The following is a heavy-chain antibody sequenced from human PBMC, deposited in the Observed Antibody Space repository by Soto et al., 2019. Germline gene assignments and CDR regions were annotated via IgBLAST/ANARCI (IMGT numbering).Heavy chain of an antibody. CDR3: AKIVGATVKPLFDY. Sequence: PGGSLRLSCAASGFTFSSYAMSWVRQAPGKGLEWVSAISGSGGSTYYADSVKGRFTISRDNSKNTLYLQMNSLRAEGTAVYYCAKIVGATVKPLFDYWGQGTLVTVSS. J-gene: IGHJ4*02. D-gene: IGHD1-26*01. CDR2: ISGSGGST. V-gene: IGHV3-23*01. CDR1: GFTFSSYA.